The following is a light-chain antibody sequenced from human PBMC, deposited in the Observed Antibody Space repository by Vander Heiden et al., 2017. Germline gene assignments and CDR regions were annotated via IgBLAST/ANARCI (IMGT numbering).Light chain of an antibody. Sequence: SYVLTQPPSGSVAPGQTARITCGGNNIGSKSVHWYQQKPGQAPVLVVYDDSDRPSGIPARFSGSNSGNTATLTITRVEAGDEADYYCQVWDSSSDHVVFGGGTKLTVL. CDR2: DDS. J-gene: IGLJ2*01. V-gene: IGLV3-21*02. CDR1: NIGSKS. CDR3: QVWDSSSDHVV.